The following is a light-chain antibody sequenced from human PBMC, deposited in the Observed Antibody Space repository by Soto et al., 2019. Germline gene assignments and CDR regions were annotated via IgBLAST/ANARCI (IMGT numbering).Light chain of an antibody. J-gene: IGKJ5*01. V-gene: IGKV3-15*01. CDR3: QQYNDWPPIT. Sequence: EKVLTQFPVILSVSTGDTATLSCRASENVARNLAWYQHIPGQAPRLLVFHASVRATDIPARFSGSGSGTEFSLTISNLQSEDFAVYFCQQYNDWPPITFGQGTRL. CDR2: HAS. CDR1: ENVARN.